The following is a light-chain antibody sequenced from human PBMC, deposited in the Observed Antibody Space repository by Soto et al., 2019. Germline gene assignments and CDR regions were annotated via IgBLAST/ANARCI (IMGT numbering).Light chain of an antibody. Sequence: EIVMTQSPATLSVSPGERATLSCRASQSVSSNLAWYQQKPGQAPMFLIYGASTRATGIPARFSGSGSGTEFTLTISSLQSEDFVVYYCQQYDNWPWTFGQGTKVEIK. CDR2: GAS. J-gene: IGKJ1*01. CDR1: QSVSSN. V-gene: IGKV3-15*01. CDR3: QQYDNWPWT.